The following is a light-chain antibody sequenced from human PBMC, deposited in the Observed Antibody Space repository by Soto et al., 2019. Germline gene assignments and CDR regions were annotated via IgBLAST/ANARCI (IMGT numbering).Light chain of an antibody. CDR1: SSNIGTNT. J-gene: IGLJ1*01. CDR3: AAWDDSLNGYV. Sequence: QSVLTQAPSASGTPGQRVTISCSGTSSNIGTNTVNWYQQLPGTAPKLLIYSNNPRPSGVPDRFSGSKSGTSASLAISGLQFEDEADYYCAAWDDSLNGYVFGTGTKVTVL. CDR2: SNN. V-gene: IGLV1-44*01.